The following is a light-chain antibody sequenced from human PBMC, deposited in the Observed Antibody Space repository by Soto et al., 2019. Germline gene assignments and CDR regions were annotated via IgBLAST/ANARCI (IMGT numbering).Light chain of an antibody. Sequence: QSALTQPRSVSGSPGQSVTISCTGTSSDVGGYNYVSWYQQHPGKAPKVMIYDVSERPSGVPDRFSGSKSGNTASLTISGLHAEDEADYYCCSYAGSYSFVFGTGTQLTVL. CDR3: CSYAGSYSFV. J-gene: IGLJ1*01. V-gene: IGLV2-11*01. CDR1: SSDVGGYNY. CDR2: DVS.